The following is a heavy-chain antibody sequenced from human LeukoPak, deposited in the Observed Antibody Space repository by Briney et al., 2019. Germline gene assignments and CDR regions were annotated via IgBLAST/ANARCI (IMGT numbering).Heavy chain of an antibody. CDR2: ISYDGGNK. V-gene: IGHV3-30-3*01. CDR1: GSTFSSYA. Sequence: GGSLRLSCAASGSTFSSYAMHWVRQAPGKGLEWLAVISYDGGNKYDADSVKGRFTISRDNSKNTLYLQMNSLRAEDTAVYYCARDSYYYASGPTFDYWGQGTLVTVSS. J-gene: IGHJ4*02. D-gene: IGHD3-10*01. CDR3: ARDSYYYASGPTFDY.